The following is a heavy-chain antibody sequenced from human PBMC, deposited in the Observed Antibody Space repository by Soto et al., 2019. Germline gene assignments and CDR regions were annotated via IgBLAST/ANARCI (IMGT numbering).Heavy chain of an antibody. J-gene: IGHJ6*02. Sequence: ASVKVSCKASGGTFSSYAISWVRQAPGRGLEWMGGIIPIFGTANYAQKFQGRVTITADESTSTAYMELSSLRSEDTAVYYCAGYCSGGSCYRTDYYYGMDVWGQGTTVTVSS. CDR2: IIPIFGTA. D-gene: IGHD2-15*01. CDR1: GGTFSSYA. CDR3: AGYCSGGSCYRTDYYYGMDV. V-gene: IGHV1-69*13.